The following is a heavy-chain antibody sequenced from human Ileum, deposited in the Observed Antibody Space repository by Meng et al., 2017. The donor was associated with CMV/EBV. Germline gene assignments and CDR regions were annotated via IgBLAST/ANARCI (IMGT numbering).Heavy chain of an antibody. CDR1: GYTFTSYY. J-gene: IGHJ4*02. D-gene: IGHD5-18*01. CDR3: ARDRERGYSYGIIDY. V-gene: IGHV1-46*01. Sequence: ASVKVSCKASGYTFTSYYMHWVRQAPGQGLEWMGIINPSGGSTSYAQKFQGRVTMTRDTSTSTVYTELSSLRSEDTAVYYCARDRERGYSYGIIDYWGQGTLVTVSS. CDR2: INPSGGST.